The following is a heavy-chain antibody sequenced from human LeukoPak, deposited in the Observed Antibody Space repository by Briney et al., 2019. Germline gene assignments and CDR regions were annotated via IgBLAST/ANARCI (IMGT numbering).Heavy chain of an antibody. Sequence: SETLSLTCAGSGYSISSDYYWSWIRHPPGKGLEWIGYIYYSGSTYYNPSLKSRVTISVDTAKNQFSLQLSSVTAADTAVYYGASYYYDSSGVDYWGQGTLVTVSS. CDR2: IYYSGST. CDR1: GYSISSDYY. CDR3: ASYYYDSSGVDY. D-gene: IGHD3-22*01. J-gene: IGHJ4*02. V-gene: IGHV4-30-4*08.